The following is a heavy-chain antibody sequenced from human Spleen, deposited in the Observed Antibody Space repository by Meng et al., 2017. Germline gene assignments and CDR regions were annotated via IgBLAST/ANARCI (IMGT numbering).Heavy chain of an antibody. J-gene: IGHJ4*02. CDR3: VKHSSDWSLDS. D-gene: IGHD6-19*01. V-gene: IGHV1-18*01. Sequence: QVQLEPSGAEVRKPGAPVKASCKASGYTYTHHGIAWVRHVPGQGLEWMGWISAYNGDTNYAQKVQGRVTMTTDASTSTAYMELRSLRSDDSALYYCVKHSSDWSLDSWGQGTLVTVSS. CDR1: GYTYTHHG. CDR2: ISAYNGDT.